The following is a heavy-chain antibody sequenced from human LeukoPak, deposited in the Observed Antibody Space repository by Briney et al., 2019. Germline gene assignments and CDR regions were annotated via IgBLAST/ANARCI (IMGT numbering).Heavy chain of an antibody. D-gene: IGHD2-2*01. CDR1: GGSLSSYY. J-gene: IGHJ5*02. Sequence: SETLSLTCTVSGGSLSSYYWSWIRQSAGKGLEWIGRIYTSGSTNYNPSLKSRVTMSLDTSKNQLSLKLSSVTAAATAVYYCARDYQAWWFDPWGQGTLVTVSS. V-gene: IGHV4-4*07. CDR3: ARDYQAWWFDP. CDR2: IYTSGST.